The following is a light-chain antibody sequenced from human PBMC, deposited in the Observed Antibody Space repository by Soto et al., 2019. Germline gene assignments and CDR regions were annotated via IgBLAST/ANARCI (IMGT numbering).Light chain of an antibody. J-gene: IGKJ3*01. CDR2: DTS. Sequence: EIVMTQSPATLSVSPGETVTLSCRASQSVNSNLAWYQQKPGQAPRLLIYDTSSRATGIPDKFIGSGSGSDFSLTISRLEPEDSAVYYCQQYGNSGVTFGPGTKVDI. CDR3: QQYGNSGVT. CDR1: QSVNSN. V-gene: IGKV3-20*01.